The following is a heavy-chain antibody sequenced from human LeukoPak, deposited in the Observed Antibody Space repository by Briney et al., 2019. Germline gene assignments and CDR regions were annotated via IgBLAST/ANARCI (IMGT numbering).Heavy chain of an antibody. V-gene: IGHV3-23*01. D-gene: IGHD5-18*01. CDR2: ISGSGGST. CDR3: VKGVSRGYSYGYNFDY. J-gene: IGHJ4*02. Sequence: PGGSLRLSCAASGFTFSSYAMSWVRQAPGKGLEWVSAISGSGGSTYYADSVKGRFTISRDNYKNQLYLETNSLRAEDTAVYYFVKGVSRGYSYGYNFDYWGQGTLVTVSS. CDR1: GFTFSSYA.